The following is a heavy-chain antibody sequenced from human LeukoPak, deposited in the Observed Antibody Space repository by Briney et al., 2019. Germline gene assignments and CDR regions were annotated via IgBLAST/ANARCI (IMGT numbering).Heavy chain of an antibody. Sequence: GASVKVSCKASGYTFTSYGISWVRQAPGQGLEWMGWISAYNGNTNYAQKLQGRVTMTTDTSTSTAYMELRSLRSDDTAVYYCARAGDDYGDYYVNFDYWGQGTLVTVSS. CDR3: ARAGDDYGDYYVNFDY. D-gene: IGHD4-17*01. V-gene: IGHV1-18*01. CDR2: ISAYNGNT. CDR1: GYTFTSYG. J-gene: IGHJ4*02.